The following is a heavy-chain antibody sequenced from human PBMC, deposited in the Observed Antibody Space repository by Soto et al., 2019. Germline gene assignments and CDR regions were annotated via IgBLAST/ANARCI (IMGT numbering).Heavy chain of an antibody. V-gene: IGHV3-30*18. D-gene: IGHD3-22*01. CDR1: GFTFSSYG. J-gene: IGHJ4*02. CDR3: AKDRREFEYYYSSCYYSPRDF. CDR2: ISYDGSNK. Sequence: GSLRLSCAASGFTFSSYGMHWVRQAPGKGLEWVAVISYDGSNKYYADSVKGRFTISRDNSKNTLYLQMNSLRAEDTAVYYCAKDRREFEYYYSSCYYSPRDFWVQGA.